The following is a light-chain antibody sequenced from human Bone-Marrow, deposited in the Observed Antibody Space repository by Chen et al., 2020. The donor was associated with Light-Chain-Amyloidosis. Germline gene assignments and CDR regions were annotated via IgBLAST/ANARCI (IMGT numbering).Light chain of an antibody. V-gene: IGLV3-21*02. J-gene: IGLJ3*02. CDR1: NIGSTS. Sequence: SYVLTQPFSVSVAPGQTATIACGGNNIGSTSVHWYQQTPGQAPLLVVYEDSDRPSGIPERLSGSNSGNTATLTISRVEAGDEADYYCQVWDRSSDRPVFGGGTKLTVL. CDR2: EDS. CDR3: QVWDRSSDRPV.